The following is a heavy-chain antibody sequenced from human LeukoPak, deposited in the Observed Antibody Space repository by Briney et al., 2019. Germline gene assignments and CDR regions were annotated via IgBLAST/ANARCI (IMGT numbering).Heavy chain of an antibody. J-gene: IGHJ6*03. CDR3: ARSIAAAGYLHYYYYYMDV. CDR1: GFTFSDYY. Sequence: IPGGSLRLSRAASGFTFSDYYMSWIRQAPGKGLEWVPYISSSGGTIYYADSVKGRFTISRDNAKNSLYPQMNSLRAEDTAVYYCARSIAAAGYLHYYYYYMDVWGKGTTVTVSS. D-gene: IGHD6-13*01. V-gene: IGHV3-11*01. CDR2: ISSSGGTI.